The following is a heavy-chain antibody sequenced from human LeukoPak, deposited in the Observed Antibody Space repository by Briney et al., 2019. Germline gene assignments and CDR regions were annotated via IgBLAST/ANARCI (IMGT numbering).Heavy chain of an antibody. CDR3: ARAVYYYGSGSYYTYYSYYMDV. CDR2: INHSGST. J-gene: IGHJ6*03. D-gene: IGHD3-10*01. CDR1: GGSFSGYY. V-gene: IGHV4-34*01. Sequence: SETLSLTCAVYGGSFSGYYWSWIRQPPGKGLEWIGGINHSGSTNYNPSLKSRVTISVDTSKNQFSLKLSSVTAADTAVYYCARAVYYYGSGSYYTYYSYYMDVWGKGTTATVSS.